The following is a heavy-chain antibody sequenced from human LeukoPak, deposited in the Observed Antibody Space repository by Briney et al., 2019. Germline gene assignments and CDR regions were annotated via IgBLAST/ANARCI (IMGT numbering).Heavy chain of an antibody. CDR1: GGSISSYY. V-gene: IGHV4-59*01. CDR3: ARAKSGYSKRSAFDI. CDR2: IYYSGST. J-gene: IGHJ3*02. D-gene: IGHD3-3*01. Sequence: SETLSLTCTVSGGSISSYYWSWIRQPPGKGLEWIGYIYYSGSTNYNPSLKSRVTISVDTSKNQFSLKLSSVTAADTAVYYCARAKSGYSKRSAFDIWGQGTMVTVSS.